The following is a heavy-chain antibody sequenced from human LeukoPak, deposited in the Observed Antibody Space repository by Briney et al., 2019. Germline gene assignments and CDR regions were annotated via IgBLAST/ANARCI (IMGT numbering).Heavy chain of an antibody. V-gene: IGHV1-3*01. CDR3: ARDLYGDYFDY. J-gene: IGHJ4*02. CDR1: GYTFSRYG. Sequence: ASVTVSCKASGYTFSRYGMHWVRQAPGQRLEWMGWINAGNENTKYSQKFQGRVSITRDTSASTAYMELSSLTSEDTAVYYCARDLYGDYFDYWGQGTLVTVSS. D-gene: IGHD3-16*01. CDR2: INAGNENT.